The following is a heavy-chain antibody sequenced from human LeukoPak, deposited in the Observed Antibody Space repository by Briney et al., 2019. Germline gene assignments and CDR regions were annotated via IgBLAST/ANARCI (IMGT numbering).Heavy chain of an antibody. CDR2: ISDIGSI. CDR1: GGPISSYY. V-gene: IGHV4-59*12. D-gene: IGHD3-22*01. CDR3: ARGRSNYYDSSGYYYVRVGYYFDY. J-gene: IGHJ4*02. Sequence: SETLSLTCTVSGGPISSYYWSWIRQPPGKGLEWIAYISDIGSINYNPSLKSRVTISLDTSKNQFSLKLSSVTAADTAVYYCARGRSNYYDSSGYYYVRVGYYFDYWGQGTLVTVSS.